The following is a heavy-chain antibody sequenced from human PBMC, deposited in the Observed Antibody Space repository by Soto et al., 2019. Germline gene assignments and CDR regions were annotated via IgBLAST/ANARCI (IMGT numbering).Heavy chain of an antibody. Sequence: PVGSLRLSCAASGFTFSSYWMSWVRQAPGKGLEWVANIQQDGSETYYVDSVKGRFTISRDNAKNSLYLQMNSLRAEDTAVYYCARTMVRGVKGGSDYWGQGTLVTVSS. V-gene: IGHV3-7*01. CDR3: ARTMVRGVKGGSDY. J-gene: IGHJ4*02. CDR1: GFTFSSYW. CDR2: IQQDGSET. D-gene: IGHD3-10*01.